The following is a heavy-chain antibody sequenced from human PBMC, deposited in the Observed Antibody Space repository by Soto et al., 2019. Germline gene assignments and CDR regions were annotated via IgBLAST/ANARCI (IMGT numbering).Heavy chain of an antibody. D-gene: IGHD3-10*01. CDR1: GYTLTELS. CDR3: ATGEPVRGVSPLDY. Sequence: ASVKVSCKVSGYTLTELSMHWVRQAPGKGLEWMGGFDPEDGETICAQKFQGRVTMTEDTSTDTAYMELSSLRSEDTAVYYCATGEPVRGVSPLDYWGQGTLVTVSS. CDR2: FDPEDGET. V-gene: IGHV1-24*01. J-gene: IGHJ4*02.